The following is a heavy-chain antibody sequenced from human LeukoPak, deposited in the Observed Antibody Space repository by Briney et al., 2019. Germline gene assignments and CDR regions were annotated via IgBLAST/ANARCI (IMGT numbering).Heavy chain of an antibody. CDR1: GDSISSCDYS. D-gene: IGHD3-10*01. CDR3: ARANYGSGSYYTTSYFDY. V-gene: IGHV4-30-2*01. Sequence: SQTLSLTCAVSGDSISSCDYSWRWIRPPPGKGLEWIGYIYHSGSTYYNPSLKSRVTISVDRSKNQFSLKLSSVTAADTAVYYCARANYGSGSYYTTSYFDYWGQGTLVTVSS. J-gene: IGHJ4*02. CDR2: IYHSGST.